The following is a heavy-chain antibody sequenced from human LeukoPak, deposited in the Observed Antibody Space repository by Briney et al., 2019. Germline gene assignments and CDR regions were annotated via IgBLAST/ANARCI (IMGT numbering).Heavy chain of an antibody. Sequence: GGSPRLSCAASGFSFSDYSMNWVRQAPGKGLEWVSAITSSSSYIYYADSVRGRFTISRDNAKNSLYLQMDRLTDEDTAIYYCARGPEQWLITWGQGTLVTVSS. J-gene: IGHJ5*02. V-gene: IGHV3-21*01. CDR1: GFSFSDYS. D-gene: IGHD6-19*01. CDR2: ITSSSSYI. CDR3: ARGPEQWLIT.